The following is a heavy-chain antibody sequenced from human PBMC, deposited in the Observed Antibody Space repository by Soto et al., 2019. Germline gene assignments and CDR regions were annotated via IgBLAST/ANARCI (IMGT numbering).Heavy chain of an antibody. D-gene: IGHD3-3*01. Sequence: SETLSLTCTVSGGSISSYYWSWIRQPPGKGLEWIGYIYYSGSTNYNPSLKSRVTISVDTSKNQLSLKLSSVTAADTAVYYCARAFPYYDFWSGSIPTGMDVWGQGTTVTVSS. V-gene: IGHV4-59*01. CDR3: ARAFPYYDFWSGSIPTGMDV. CDR1: GGSISSYY. CDR2: IYYSGST. J-gene: IGHJ6*02.